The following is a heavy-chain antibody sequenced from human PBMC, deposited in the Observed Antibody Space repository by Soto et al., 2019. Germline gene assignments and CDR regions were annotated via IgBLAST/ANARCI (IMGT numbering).Heavy chain of an antibody. CDR2: ISVYNGNT. CDR3: ARSYSSGWYGQHNWFDP. Sequence: ASVKVSCKASGYTFTSYGISWVRQAPGQGLEWMGWISVYNGNTNYAEKLQGRVTMTTDTSTSTAYMELRSLRSDDTAVYYCARSYSSGWYGQHNWFDPWGQGALVTVSS. J-gene: IGHJ5*02. CDR1: GYTFTSYG. D-gene: IGHD6-19*01. V-gene: IGHV1-18*01.